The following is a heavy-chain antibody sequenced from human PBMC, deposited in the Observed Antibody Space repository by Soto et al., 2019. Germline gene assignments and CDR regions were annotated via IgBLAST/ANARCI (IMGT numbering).Heavy chain of an antibody. Sequence: SETLSLTCTVSGGSLSSYYWSWIRRPPGMGQEWIGSISYSGSTTYNSSLKSRVTISVDTSKNQVSLKLDSVTAADTAVYYCARLGAFYQSLDPWGPGTLVTVSS. V-gene: IGHV4-59*08. CDR1: GGSLSSYY. D-gene: IGHD3-3*02. CDR3: ARLGAFYQSLDP. J-gene: IGHJ5*02. CDR2: ISYSGST.